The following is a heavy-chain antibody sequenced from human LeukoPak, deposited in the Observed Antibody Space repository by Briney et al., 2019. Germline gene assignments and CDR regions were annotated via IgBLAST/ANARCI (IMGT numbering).Heavy chain of an antibody. CDR1: GYIITSYW. CDR2: IYPGESDT. V-gene: IGHV5-51*01. CDR3: ASLVNGGYRYFDY. J-gene: IGHJ4*02. D-gene: IGHD5-12*01. Sequence: GESLQISCKGFGYIITSYWIGWVRQVPGKGLEWMGIIYPGESDTRDSPSFQGQVTISADKSISTAYLQWSSLKASDTAMYYCASLVNGGYRYFDYWGQGTLVTVSS.